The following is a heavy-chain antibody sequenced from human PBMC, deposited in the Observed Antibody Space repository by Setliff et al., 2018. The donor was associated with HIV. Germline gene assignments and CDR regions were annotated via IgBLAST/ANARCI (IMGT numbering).Heavy chain of an antibody. Sequence: GGSLRLSCAASGFTFSSYGMHWVRQAPGKGLEWVGFIRGEPYGGTTEYAASVKGRFSISRDDSKSIAYLQMSSLKIEDTAVYFCTRGTQNQLLHYYYYYMDVWGNGTTVTVSS. J-gene: IGHJ6*03. V-gene: IGHV3-49*04. CDR2: IRGEPYGGTT. CDR3: TRGTQNQLLHYYYYYMDV. D-gene: IGHD6-6*01. CDR1: GFTFSSYG.